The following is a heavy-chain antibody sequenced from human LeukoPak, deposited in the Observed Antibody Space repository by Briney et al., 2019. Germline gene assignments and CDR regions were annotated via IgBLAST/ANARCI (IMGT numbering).Heavy chain of an antibody. CDR1: GFTFSSYD. CDR3: ARAKVYYDSSGYYLFDY. CDR2: IGTAGDT. Sequence: GGSLRLSCAASGFTFSSYDMHWVRQATGKGLEWVSAIGTAGDTYYPGSVKGRFTISRENAKNSLYIQMNSLRAGDTAVYYCARAKVYYDSSGYYLFDYWGQGTLVTVSS. D-gene: IGHD3-22*01. J-gene: IGHJ4*02. V-gene: IGHV3-13*01.